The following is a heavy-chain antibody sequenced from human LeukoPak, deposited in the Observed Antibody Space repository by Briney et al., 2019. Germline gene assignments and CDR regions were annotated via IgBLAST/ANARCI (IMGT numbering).Heavy chain of an antibody. CDR1: GYTFTCYD. J-gene: IGHJ6*02. Sequence: ASVKVSCKASGYTFTCYDINWVRQATGQGLEWMGWMNPNSGNTNYAQKFQGRVTMTRNTSISTACMELSSLRSEDTAVYYCARGAPSRYCSSTSCYGYGMDVWGQGTTVTVSS. D-gene: IGHD2-2*01. V-gene: IGHV1-8*01. CDR3: ARGAPSRYCSSTSCYGYGMDV. CDR2: MNPNSGNT.